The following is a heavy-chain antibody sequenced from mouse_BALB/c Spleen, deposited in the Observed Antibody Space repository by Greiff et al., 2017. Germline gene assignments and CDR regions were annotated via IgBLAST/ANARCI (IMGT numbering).Heavy chain of an antibody. CDR3: ARTYLGAMDD. CDR2: ISIGSSTS. J-gene: IGHJ4*01. CDR1: GFTFSSFG. D-gene: IGHD1-1*01. Sequence: EVQRVASGGGLVQPGGSRKLSCAASGFTFSSFGMHWVRQAPEKGLEWVAYISIGSSTSYYADTVKGRFTISRDNPKNTLCLQMTSLRSEDTAMYYCARTYLGAMDDWGQGTSVAVSS. V-gene: IGHV5-17*02.